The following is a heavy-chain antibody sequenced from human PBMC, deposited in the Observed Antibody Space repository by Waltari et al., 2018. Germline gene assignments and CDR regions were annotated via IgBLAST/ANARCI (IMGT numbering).Heavy chain of an antibody. Sequence: EVQLLESGGGLVQPGGSLRLSCAASGIIFNNFAINWVRLAPGTGLDWVAASTVRDDTFYADSVMGRFTVSRDTSKNTVYLQMNGLRAEDTAIYYCAKPFYNWDDPLHSWGQGTLVAVSS. CDR2: STVRDDT. CDR3: AKPFYNWDDPLHS. V-gene: IGHV3-23*01. J-gene: IGHJ4*02. D-gene: IGHD1-20*01. CDR1: GIIFNNFA.